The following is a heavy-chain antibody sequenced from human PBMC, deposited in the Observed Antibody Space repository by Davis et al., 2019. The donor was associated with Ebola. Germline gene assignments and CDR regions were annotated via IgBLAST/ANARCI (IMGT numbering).Heavy chain of an antibody. CDR1: GASISSYY. D-gene: IGHD2-15*01. J-gene: IGHJ3*02. CDR2: IYYSGST. V-gene: IGHV4-59*01. CDR3: ARDLLPGGIDAFDI. Sequence: SETLSLTCSVSGASISSYYWSWIRQPPGKGLEWIGYIYYSGSTNYNPSLKSRVTISVDKSKNQFSLRLSSVTAADTAVYYCARDLLPGGIDAFDIWGQGTVVTVSS.